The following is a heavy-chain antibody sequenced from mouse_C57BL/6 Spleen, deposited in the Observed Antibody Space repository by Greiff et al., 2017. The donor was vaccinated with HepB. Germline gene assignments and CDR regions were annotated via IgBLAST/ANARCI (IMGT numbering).Heavy chain of an antibody. J-gene: IGHJ2*01. V-gene: IGHV3-6*01. D-gene: IGHD1-1*01. CDR1: GYSITSGYY. CDR2: ISYDGSN. Sequence: EVQLQQSGPGLVKPSQSLSLTCSVTGYSITSGYYWNWIRQFPGNKLEWMGYISYDGSNNYNPSLKNRISITRDTSKNQFFLKLNSVTTEDTATYYCARRGYYGSSPLYFDYWGQGTTLTVSS. CDR3: ARRGYYGSSPLYFDY.